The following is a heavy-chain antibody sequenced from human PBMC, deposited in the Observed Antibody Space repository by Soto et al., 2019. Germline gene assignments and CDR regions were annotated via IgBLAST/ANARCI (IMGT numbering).Heavy chain of an antibody. CDR1: GFTFSSYW. D-gene: IGHD2-21*02. V-gene: IGHV3-7*04. CDR2: IAHDGNAK. J-gene: IGHJ4*02. Sequence: EVQLVESGGGLVQPGGSLRLSCAASGFTFSSYWMSWVRQSPGKGLEWVANIAHDGNAKDYLDSVRGRFTVSRDNAQNSLHLQLNSLTDEDPAVYYCSRVSDSHDTSEYWGWGTLVTVSS. CDR3: SRVSDSHDTSEY.